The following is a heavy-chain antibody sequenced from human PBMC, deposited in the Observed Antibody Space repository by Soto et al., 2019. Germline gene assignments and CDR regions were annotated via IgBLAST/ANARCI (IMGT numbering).Heavy chain of an antibody. CDR2: IYYSGST. Sequence: ASETLSLTGTVSGGSISSYYWSWIPQPPGKGLEWIGYIYYSGSTNYNPSLKSRVTISVDTSKNQFSLKLSSVTAADTAVHYGARVLWSNSWYTPYDYYGMDVWGQGTTVTVSS. D-gene: IGHD6-13*01. CDR3: ARVLWSNSWYTPYDYYGMDV. V-gene: IGHV4-59*01. CDR1: GGSISSYY. J-gene: IGHJ6*02.